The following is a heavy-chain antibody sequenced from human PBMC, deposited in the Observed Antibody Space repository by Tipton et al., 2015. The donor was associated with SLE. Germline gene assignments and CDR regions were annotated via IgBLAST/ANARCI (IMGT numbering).Heavy chain of an antibody. CDR2: IWYDGSNK. CDR3: AKEEEPPWEGYFDL. CDR1: GFTFSSYG. J-gene: IGHJ2*01. D-gene: IGHD1-14*01. V-gene: IGHV3-33*06. Sequence: SGFTFSSYGMHWVRQAPGKGLEWVAVIWYDGSNKYYADSVKGRFTISRDNSKNTLYLQMNSLRAEDTAVYYCAKEEEPPWEGYFDLWGRGSLVPVSS.